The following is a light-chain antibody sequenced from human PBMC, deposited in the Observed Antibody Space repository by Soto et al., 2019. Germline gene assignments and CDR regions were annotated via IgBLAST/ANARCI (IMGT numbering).Light chain of an antibody. J-gene: IGKJ4*01. Sequence: DIQMTQSPSTLSASVGDRVTITCRASQSISSWLAWYQQKPGTAPKLLIYKASTLQSGVPSRFSGSGSGTEFLLPFSSLRPYDLAPYSCNQNIVNWRFGKGPKL. CDR3: NQNIVNWR. CDR2: KAS. CDR1: QSISSW. V-gene: IGKV1-5*03.